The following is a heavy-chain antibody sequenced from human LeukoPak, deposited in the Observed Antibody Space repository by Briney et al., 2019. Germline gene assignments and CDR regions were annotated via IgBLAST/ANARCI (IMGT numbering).Heavy chain of an antibody. CDR2: INPDGSST. J-gene: IGHJ4*02. CDR1: RFTFSNYW. D-gene: IGHD3-22*01. Sequence: GGSLRLSCAASRFTFSNYWMHWVRQAPGKGLVWVSRINPDGSSTTYADSVKGRFTISRDNVKNTVSLQMNSLRAEDTAAYYCARDPYDSSWGLCYFDYWGQGNLVTVSS. CDR3: ARDPYDSSWGLCYFDY. V-gene: IGHV3-74*01.